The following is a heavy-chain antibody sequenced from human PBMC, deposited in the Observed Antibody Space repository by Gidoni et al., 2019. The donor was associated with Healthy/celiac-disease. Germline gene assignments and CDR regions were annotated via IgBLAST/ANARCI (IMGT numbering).Heavy chain of an antibody. CDR1: VFSLSTSGVG. Sequence: QITLKESGPTLVKPTQTLTLTCTFSVFSLSTSGVGVGWIRQPPGKALEWLALIYWNDDKRYSPSLKSRLTITKDTSKNQVVLKMTNMDPVDKATYYCAHSPSCSGGSCYPFDPWGQGTLVTVSS. V-gene: IGHV2-5*01. CDR2: IYWNDDK. D-gene: IGHD2-15*01. CDR3: AHSPSCSGGSCYPFDP. J-gene: IGHJ5*02.